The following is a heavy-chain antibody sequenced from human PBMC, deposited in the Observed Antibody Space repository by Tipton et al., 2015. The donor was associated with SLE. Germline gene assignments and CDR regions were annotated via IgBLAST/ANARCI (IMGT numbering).Heavy chain of an antibody. CDR1: GGSISGHY. Sequence: TLSLTCTVSGGSISGHYWTWIRQPPGKGLEWIGYVYYSGTTNYNPSLKSRVTISVDTSKNQFSLKLSSVTAADTAVYYCARDSSGGYNWFDPWGQGTLVTVSS. V-gene: IGHV4-59*11. J-gene: IGHJ5*02. CDR2: VYYSGTT. CDR3: ARDSSGGYNWFDP. D-gene: IGHD3-22*01.